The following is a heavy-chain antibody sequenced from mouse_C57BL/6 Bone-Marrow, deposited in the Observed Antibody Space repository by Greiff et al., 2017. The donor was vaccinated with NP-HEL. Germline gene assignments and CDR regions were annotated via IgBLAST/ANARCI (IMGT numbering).Heavy chain of an antibody. CDR3: AKEDGFAY. CDR2: IWGDGST. V-gene: IGHV2-3*01. J-gene: IGHJ3*01. CDR1: GFSFTSYS. Sequence: VQRVESGPGLVAPSQCLSITCTVSGFSFTSYSVSWVRQPPGKGLEWLGVIWGDGSTYDHSALISRLSISKDNSKSQVFLKLNSLQTDDTATYYCAKEDGFAYWGQGTLVTVSA.